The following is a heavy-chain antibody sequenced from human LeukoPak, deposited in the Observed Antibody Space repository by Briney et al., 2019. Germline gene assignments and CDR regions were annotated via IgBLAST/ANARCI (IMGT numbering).Heavy chain of an antibody. Sequence: PGRSLRLSCAASGFTFSDYAMHWVRQAPGKGLVWASHISSDGSITSYADSVKGRFTISRDNAKNTLYLQMNSLRVEDTAVYYCARADSTWANDYWGQGTLVTVSS. D-gene: IGHD1-26*01. J-gene: IGHJ4*02. V-gene: IGHV3-74*01. CDR2: ISSDGSIT. CDR3: ARADSTWANDY. CDR1: GFTFSDYA.